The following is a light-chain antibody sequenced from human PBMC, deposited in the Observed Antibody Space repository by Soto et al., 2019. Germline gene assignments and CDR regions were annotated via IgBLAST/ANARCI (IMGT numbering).Light chain of an antibody. J-gene: IGKJ1*01. CDR3: QQYGSSPTWT. CDR1: QSLSSSY. V-gene: IGKV3-20*01. Sequence: EIVLTQSPGTMSLSPGERATLSCRASQSLSSSYLAWYQQKAGQAPRLLIYGASGRATGIPDRFSGSGSGTEFTLNISSLEFGDSAVYYCQQYGSSPTWTFGQGTKVDIK. CDR2: GAS.